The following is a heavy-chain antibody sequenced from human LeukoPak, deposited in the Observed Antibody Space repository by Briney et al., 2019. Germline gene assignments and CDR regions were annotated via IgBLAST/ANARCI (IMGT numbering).Heavy chain of an antibody. CDR1: GGSFSGYY. Sequence: SETLSLTCAVYGGSFSGYYWSWIRQPPGKGLEWMGEINHSGSTNYNPSLKSRVTISVDTSKNQFSLKLSSVTAADTAVYYCARAPPIMITFGGVIVTYYFDYWGQGTLVTVSS. D-gene: IGHD3-16*02. CDR2: INHSGST. V-gene: IGHV4-34*01. CDR3: ARAPPIMITFGGVIVTYYFDY. J-gene: IGHJ4*02.